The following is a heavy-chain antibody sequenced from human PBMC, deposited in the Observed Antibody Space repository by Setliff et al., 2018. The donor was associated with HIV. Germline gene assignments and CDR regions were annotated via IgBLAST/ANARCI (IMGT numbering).Heavy chain of an antibody. Sequence: SETLSLTCTVSGGSISSGGYYWSWIRQHPGKGLEWIGRIYASGNTHYNPSLKSRVTISVDTSKNQFSLKLSSVTAADTAVYYCARDLREVGGGSYADYWGQGTLVTVSS. V-gene: IGHV4-31*03. CDR3: ARDLREVGGGSYADY. J-gene: IGHJ4*02. CDR1: GGSISSGGYY. CDR2: IYASGNT. D-gene: IGHD1-26*01.